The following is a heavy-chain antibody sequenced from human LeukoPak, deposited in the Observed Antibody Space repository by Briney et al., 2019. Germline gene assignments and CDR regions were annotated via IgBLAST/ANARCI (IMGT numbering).Heavy chain of an antibody. J-gene: IGHJ4*02. CDR1: GDSISSYY. CDR2: IYYTGNT. V-gene: IGHV4-59*08. Sequence: PSETLSLTRTVSGDSISSYYWTWIRQPPGKGLEWIGYIYYTGNTNYNPSLKSRVTISVDTSKNHFSLKLSVVTAADTAVYYCARALYSSSWYYFDYWGQGTLVTVSS. D-gene: IGHD6-13*01. CDR3: ARALYSSSWYYFDY.